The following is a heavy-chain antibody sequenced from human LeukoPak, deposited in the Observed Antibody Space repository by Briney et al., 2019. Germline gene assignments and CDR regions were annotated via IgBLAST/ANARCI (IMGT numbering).Heavy chain of an antibody. Sequence: SETLSLTCAVSGGSISSSNWWSWVRQPPGKGLEWIGEIYHSGSTNYNPSLKSRVTISVDKSKNQFSLKLSSVTAADTAEYYCAKSLLTTASGTGRAFDIWGQGTMVTVSA. CDR3: AKSLLTTASGTGRAFDI. D-gene: IGHD1-26*01. CDR2: IYHSGST. CDR1: GGSISSSNW. J-gene: IGHJ3*02. V-gene: IGHV4-4*02.